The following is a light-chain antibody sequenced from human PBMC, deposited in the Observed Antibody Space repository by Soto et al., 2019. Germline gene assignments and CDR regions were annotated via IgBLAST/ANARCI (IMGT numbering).Light chain of an antibody. V-gene: IGLV2-23*02. CDR3: CSYAGSYV. CDR2: EVS. CDR1: SSDVGSYNL. J-gene: IGLJ1*01. Sequence: QSALTQPASVSGSPGQSITISCTGTSSDVGSYNLVSWYQQHPGKAPKLMIYEVSKRPSGVSNRFSGSKSGNTASLTISRLQAEDEADYYCCSYAGSYVFGTGTKLTVL.